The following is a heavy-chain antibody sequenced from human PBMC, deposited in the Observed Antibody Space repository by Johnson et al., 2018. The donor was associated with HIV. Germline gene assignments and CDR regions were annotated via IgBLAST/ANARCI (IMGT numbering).Heavy chain of an antibody. D-gene: IGHD3-3*01. CDR3: ARGGGNNFWSGWSDAFDI. CDR2: IGAAGDT. J-gene: IGHJ3*02. Sequence: VQLVESGGGVVQPGRSLRLSCAASGFTFGSYAMSWVRQAPGKGLEWVSAIGAAGDTYYPGSVKGRFTLSRENSKNSLYIQMNSLSAVDTAVYYCARGGGNNFWSGWSDAFDIWGQGTMVTVSS. CDR1: GFTFGSYA. V-gene: IGHV3-13*01.